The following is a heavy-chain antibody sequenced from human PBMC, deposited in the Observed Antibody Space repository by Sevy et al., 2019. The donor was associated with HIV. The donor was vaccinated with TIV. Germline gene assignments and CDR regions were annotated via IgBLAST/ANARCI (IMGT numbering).Heavy chain of an antibody. CDR2: IGTFADT. Sequence: GGSLRLSCAASGFTFSGSDMHWVRQVKGKGLEWISSIGTFADTFYADSVKGRFTISRDNAQSYLYLHMSSLKVGDTALYFCVRGLQTHCDRTACPLDYWGQGTLVTVSS. CDR1: GFTFSGSD. J-gene: IGHJ4*02. D-gene: IGHD2-21*01. V-gene: IGHV3-13*01. CDR3: VRGLQTHCDRTACPLDY.